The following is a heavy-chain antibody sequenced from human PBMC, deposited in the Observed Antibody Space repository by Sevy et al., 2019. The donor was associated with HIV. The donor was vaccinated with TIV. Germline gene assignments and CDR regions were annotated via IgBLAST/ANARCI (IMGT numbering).Heavy chain of an antibody. Sequence: ASVKVSCKASGYTFTLYYMHWVRQAPGQGLEWMGIINPSGSRTTYAQKFLGRVTMTRDTSTSTLYMELSSLTSEDTALYYCARGGMGAAGIDPWGQGTLVTVSS. J-gene: IGHJ5*02. CDR1: GYTFTLYY. D-gene: IGHD6-13*01. V-gene: IGHV1-46*03. CDR2: INPSGSRT. CDR3: ARGGMGAAGIDP.